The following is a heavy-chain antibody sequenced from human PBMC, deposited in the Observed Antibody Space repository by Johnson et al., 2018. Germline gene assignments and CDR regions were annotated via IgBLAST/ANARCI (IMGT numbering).Heavy chain of an antibody. CDR2: ISSSTNYI. J-gene: IGHJ3*02. CDR3: ALSYYDSSGYLAFDM. Sequence: VQLVESGGGLVRPGGSLRLCCAASGFTFSSYSMNWVRQAPGEGLEWVSSISSSTNYIYYADSVKGRFPISRDNAKNSLYLQMNSLSAEDTAVYYCALSYYDSSGYLAFDMWGPGTVVTVSS. D-gene: IGHD3-22*01. V-gene: IGHV3-21*01. CDR1: GFTFSSYS.